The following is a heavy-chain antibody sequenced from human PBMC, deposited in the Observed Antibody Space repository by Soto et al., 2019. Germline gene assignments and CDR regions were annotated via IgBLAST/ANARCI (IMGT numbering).Heavy chain of an antibody. CDR3: VREGVGPTYGWFDP. CDR2: IHPHSGAT. D-gene: IGHD2-8*01. CDR1: GYTFTGNY. J-gene: IGHJ5*02. Sequence: QVQLVQSGAEVKKPGASVKVSCEATGYTFTGNYLHWVRQAPGQGLEWMGWIHPHSGATKYAQKFQGWVTMTRDTSISTDYLDLSSLKSNDAAIYYCVREGVGPTYGWFDPWGQGTLVTVSS. V-gene: IGHV1-2*04.